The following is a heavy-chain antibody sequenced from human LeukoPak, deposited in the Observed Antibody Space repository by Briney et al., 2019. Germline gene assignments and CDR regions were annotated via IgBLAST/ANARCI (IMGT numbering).Heavy chain of an antibody. V-gene: IGHV4-34*01. CDR2: INHSGST. D-gene: IGHD2-15*01. J-gene: IGHJ4*02. Sequence: PSETLSLTCAVYGESLSGYYWSWVRQPPGKGLEWIGEINHSGSTNYNPSRKSRVTISVDTSKNQFSLKLSSVTAADTAVYYCATRDIVVSGFASYWGQGTLVTVSS. CDR1: GESLSGYY. CDR3: ATRDIVVSGFASY.